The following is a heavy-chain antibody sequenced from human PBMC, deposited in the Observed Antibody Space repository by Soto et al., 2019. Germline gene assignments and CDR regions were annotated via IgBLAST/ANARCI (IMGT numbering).Heavy chain of an antibody. J-gene: IGHJ3*02. CDR3: ARDYGDHDAFDI. D-gene: IGHD4-17*01. V-gene: IGHV4-34*01. CDR1: GGSFSGYY. Sequence: SETLSLTCAVYGGSFSGYYWSWIRQPPGKGLEWIGEINHSGSTNYNPSLKSRVTISVDTSKNQFSLKLSSVTAADTAVYYCARDYGDHDAFDIWGQGTMVTVSS. CDR2: INHSGST.